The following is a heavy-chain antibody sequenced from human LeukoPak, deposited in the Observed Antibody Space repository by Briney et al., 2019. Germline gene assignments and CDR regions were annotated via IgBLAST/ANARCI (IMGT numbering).Heavy chain of an antibody. CDR2: IYYSGST. V-gene: IGHV4-59*11. D-gene: IGHD3-3*01. Sequence: SETLSLTCAVSGGSISSHYWSWIRQPPGKGLEWIGYIYYSGSTNYNPSLKSRVTISVDTSKNQFSLKLSSVTAADTAVYYCARGRGDYDLWSGYLTRNIHYFDYWGQGTLVTVSS. J-gene: IGHJ4*02. CDR1: GGSISSHY. CDR3: ARGRGDYDLWSGYLTRNIHYFDY.